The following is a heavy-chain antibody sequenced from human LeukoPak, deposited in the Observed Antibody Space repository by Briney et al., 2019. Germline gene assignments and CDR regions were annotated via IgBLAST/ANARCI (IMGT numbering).Heavy chain of an antibody. CDR1: GLIFSNYW. CDR3: ARDGDDPY. D-gene: IGHD2-21*02. J-gene: IGHJ4*02. V-gene: IGHV3-7*01. Sequence: GGSLRLSCAASGLIFSNYWMSWVRQTPGKGLEWVANIKEDGSAKYYVDSVKGRFTISRDNAKSSLYLQMNSLRVEDTAVYYCARDGDDPYWGQGTLVTVSA. CDR2: IKEDGSAK.